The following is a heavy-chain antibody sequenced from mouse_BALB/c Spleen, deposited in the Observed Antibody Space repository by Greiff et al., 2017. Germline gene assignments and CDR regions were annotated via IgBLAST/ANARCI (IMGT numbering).Heavy chain of an antibody. Sequence: VQLKESGPGLVKPSQSLSLTCSVTGYSITSGYYWNWIRQFPGNKLEWMGYISYDGSNNYNPSLKNRISITRDTSKNQFFLKLNSVTTEDTATYYCAREGDGYYVGFAYWGQGTLVTVSA. CDR3: AREGDGYYVGFAY. CDR1: GYSITSGYY. J-gene: IGHJ3*01. D-gene: IGHD2-3*01. CDR2: ISYDGSN. V-gene: IGHV3-6*02.